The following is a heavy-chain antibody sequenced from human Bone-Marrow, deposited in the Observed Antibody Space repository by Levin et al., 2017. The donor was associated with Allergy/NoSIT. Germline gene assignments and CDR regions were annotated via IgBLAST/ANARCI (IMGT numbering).Heavy chain of an antibody. J-gene: IGHJ4*02. V-gene: IGHV4-30-4*01. CDR3: ARVSTMNDFDF. D-gene: IGHD5/OR15-5a*01. CDR1: GGSISTGDYY. Sequence: PSETLSLTCTVSGGSISTGDYYWSWIRQPPGKGLEWIGYIYYSGSTYYNPSLMSRLTISVDTSKDQFSLKLSSVTAADTAVYYCARVSTMNDFDFWGQGTLVTVSS. CDR2: IYYSGST.